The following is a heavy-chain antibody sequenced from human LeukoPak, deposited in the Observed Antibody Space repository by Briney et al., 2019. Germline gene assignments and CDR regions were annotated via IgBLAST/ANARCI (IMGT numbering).Heavy chain of an antibody. J-gene: IGHJ6*03. CDR2: ISAYNGNT. Sequence: ASVKVSCKASGYTFTSYGISWVRQAPGQGLEWMGWISAYNGNTNYAQKLQGRVTMTTGTSTSTAYMELRSLRSDDTAVYYCARTSGSSHYYYYYMDVWGKGTTVTVSS. CDR3: ARTSGSSHYYYYYMDV. D-gene: IGHD3-10*01. V-gene: IGHV1-18*01. CDR1: GYTFTSYG.